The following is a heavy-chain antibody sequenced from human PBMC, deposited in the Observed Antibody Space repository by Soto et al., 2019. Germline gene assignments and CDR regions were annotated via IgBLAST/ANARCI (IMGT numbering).Heavy chain of an antibody. D-gene: IGHD1-26*01. CDR3: APDPSGTGLDI. Sequence: SETLSLTCNVSGDSIGRFYWSWIRQSAEKGLEWIGRIYSTGGTAYNPALKGRITISLDRSNNHVSLEMNSVTAADPAVYFCAPDPSGTGLDIWGRGTRVTVSS. CDR2: IYSTGGT. J-gene: IGHJ6*02. CDR1: GDSIGRFY. V-gene: IGHV4-4*07.